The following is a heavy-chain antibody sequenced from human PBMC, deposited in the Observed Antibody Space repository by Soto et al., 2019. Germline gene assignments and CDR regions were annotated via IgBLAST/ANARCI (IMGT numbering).Heavy chain of an antibody. Sequence: LRLSCAASGFTVDDYAMHWVRQAPGKGLEWVSGISWNSETIDYADSVKGRFTISRDNAKSSLFLQMNSLRPDDTALYYCAKDMKWGGMTTIHYFDSWGQGTPVTVSS. CDR2: ISWNSETI. CDR3: AKDMKWGGMTTIHYFDS. J-gene: IGHJ4*02. V-gene: IGHV3-9*01. CDR1: GFTVDDYA. D-gene: IGHD4-17*01.